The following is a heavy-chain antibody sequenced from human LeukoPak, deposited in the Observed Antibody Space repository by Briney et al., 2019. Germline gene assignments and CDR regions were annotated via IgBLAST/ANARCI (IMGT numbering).Heavy chain of an antibody. CDR2: ISDRGGST. CDR1: GFTFSSYA. CDR3: ARGDTAMVFDY. V-gene: IGHV3-23*01. J-gene: IGHJ4*02. Sequence: PGGSLRLSCAASGFTFSSYAMSWVRQAPGKGLEWVSTISDRGGSTYYADSVKGRFTISRDNSKNTLYLQMNSLRAEDTAVYYCARGDTAMVFDYWGQGTLVTVSS. D-gene: IGHD5-18*01.